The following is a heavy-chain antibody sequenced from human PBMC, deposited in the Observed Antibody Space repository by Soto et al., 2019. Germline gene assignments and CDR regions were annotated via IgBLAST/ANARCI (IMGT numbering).Heavy chain of an antibody. D-gene: IGHD6-6*01. CDR3: ARDRHNNFFDP. CDR2: IYYSGST. Sequence: ILSLTCTVSGASMISGGYYWTWIRQSPGKGLEWIGYIYYSGSTYYNPSLESRVAISLDTSRSQFSLTLHSVTAADTAIYYCARDRHNNFFDPWGQGTLVTVS. V-gene: IGHV4-31*03. J-gene: IGHJ5*02. CDR1: GASMISGGYY.